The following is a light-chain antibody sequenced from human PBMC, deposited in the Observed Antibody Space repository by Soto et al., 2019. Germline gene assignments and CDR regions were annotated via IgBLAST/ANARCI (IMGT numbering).Light chain of an antibody. Sequence: DVEMTQSPASLSASVGDRVTITCQASQNINNYLNWYQQKPGRAPKLLIYDASNLEAGVPSRFRGSGSGTDFTFTISRLQPEDIATYYCQQYENLPTFGQGTRLEIK. CDR3: QQYENLPT. CDR2: DAS. J-gene: IGKJ5*01. V-gene: IGKV1-33*01. CDR1: QNINNY.